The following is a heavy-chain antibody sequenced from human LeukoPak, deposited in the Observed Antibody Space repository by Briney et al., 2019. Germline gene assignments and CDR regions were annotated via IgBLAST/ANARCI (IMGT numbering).Heavy chain of an antibody. CDR3: ARRYSSGSPHIEHFDY. Sequence: GESLKISCKASGYSFISYWIGWARQMPGKGLEWMGLIYPGDSRTRYSPSFQGQVTISADQSTTTAYLQWSSLKASDTAVYYCARRYSSGSPHIEHFDYWGQGTQVTVSS. CDR2: IYPGDSRT. V-gene: IGHV5-51*01. CDR1: GYSFISYW. D-gene: IGHD3-22*01. J-gene: IGHJ4*02.